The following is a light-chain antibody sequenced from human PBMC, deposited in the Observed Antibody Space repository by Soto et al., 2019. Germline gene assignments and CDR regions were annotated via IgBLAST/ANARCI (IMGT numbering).Light chain of an antibody. J-gene: IGLJ1*01. CDR1: SSDVGSYNL. Sequence: QSVLTQPASVSGSPGQSITISCTGTSSDVGSYNLVSWYQQHPGKAPKLMIYEGSKRPSGVSNRFSGSKSGNTASLTISGLQAEDEADYYCCSYAGDTAFYVFGTGTKLTVL. V-gene: IGLV2-23*01. CDR3: CSYAGDTAFYV. CDR2: EGS.